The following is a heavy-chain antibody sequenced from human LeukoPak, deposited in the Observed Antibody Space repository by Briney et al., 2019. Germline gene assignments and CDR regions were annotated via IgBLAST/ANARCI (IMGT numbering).Heavy chain of an antibody. V-gene: IGHV1-2*02. CDR1: GYTFTGYY. D-gene: IGHD3-3*01. CDR2: INPNSGGT. Sequence: ASVKVSCKASGYTFTGYYMHWVRQAPGQGLEWMGWINPNSGGTNYAQKFQGRVTMTRDTSISTAYMELSRLRSDDTAVYYCARGFLEWLLDYYYYYMDVWGKGTTVTVSS. J-gene: IGHJ6*03. CDR3: ARGFLEWLLDYYYYYMDV.